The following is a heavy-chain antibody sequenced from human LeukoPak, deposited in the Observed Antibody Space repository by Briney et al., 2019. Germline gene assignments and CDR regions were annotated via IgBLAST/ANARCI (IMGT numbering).Heavy chain of an antibody. V-gene: IGHV4-34*01. D-gene: IGHD2/OR15-2a*01. CDR2: INHSGST. J-gene: IGHJ4*02. Sequence: SETLSLTCAVYGGPFSGYYWSWIRQPPGKGLEWIGEINHSGSTNYNPSLKSRVTISVDTSKNQFSLKLSSVTAADTAVYYCASSRPEYDYWGQGTLVTVSS. CDR3: ASSRPEYDY. CDR1: GGPFSGYY.